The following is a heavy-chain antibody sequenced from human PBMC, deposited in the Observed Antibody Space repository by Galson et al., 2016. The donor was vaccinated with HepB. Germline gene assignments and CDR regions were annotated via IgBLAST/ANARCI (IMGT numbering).Heavy chain of an antibody. CDR2: IDTSNGNT. Sequence: SVKVSCKASGYTFTSYAISWVRQAPAQALEYLGWIDTSNGNTNYPQKFQDRVTLTTDTSTSTTYMELRSLISDDTAVYYCARDKYYSSGSYPFDPWGQGLRVTASS. J-gene: IGHJ5*02. CDR3: ARDKYYSSGSYPFDP. D-gene: IGHD3-10*01. CDR1: GYTFTSYA. V-gene: IGHV1-18*01.